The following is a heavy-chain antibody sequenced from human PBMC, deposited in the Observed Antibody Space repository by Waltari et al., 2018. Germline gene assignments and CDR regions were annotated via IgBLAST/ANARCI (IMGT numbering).Heavy chain of an antibody. D-gene: IGHD5-12*01. V-gene: IGHV3-48*03. CDR1: GFTFSSYE. J-gene: IGHJ4*02. CDR2: FSSRGSTR. Sequence: EVQLVESGGGLVQPGGSLRLSCAASGFTFSSYEMNWVRQAPGKGLEWFSYFSSRGSTRYYAGSVKGRFTISRDHAKNSLYLQMHSLRADDTAVYYCARDNNGYDRYFDYWGQGTLVTVSS. CDR3: ARDNNGYDRYFDY.